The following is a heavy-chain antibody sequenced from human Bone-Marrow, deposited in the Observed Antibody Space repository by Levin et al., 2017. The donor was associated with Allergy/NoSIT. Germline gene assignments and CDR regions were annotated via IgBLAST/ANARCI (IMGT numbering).Heavy chain of an antibody. CDR3: ARGGGDIVVVPAAMGTVPEYNWFDP. CDR2: IWYDGSNK. V-gene: IGHV3-33*01. CDR1: GFTFSSYG. J-gene: IGHJ5*02. Sequence: GESLKISCAASGFTFSSYGMHWVRQAPGKGLEWVAVIWYDGSNKYYADSVKGRFTISRDNSKNTLYLQMNSLRAEDTAVYYCARGGGDIVVVPAAMGTVPEYNWFDPWGQGTLVTVSS. D-gene: IGHD2-2*01.